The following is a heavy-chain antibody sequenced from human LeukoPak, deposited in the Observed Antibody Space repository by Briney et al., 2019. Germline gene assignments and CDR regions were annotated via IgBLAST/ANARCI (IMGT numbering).Heavy chain of an antibody. CDR3: ARQTGSGLFILP. CDR2: IYYSGNT. D-gene: IGHD3/OR15-3a*01. J-gene: IGHJ4*02. CDR1: GVSISSSNSY. V-gene: IGHV4-39*01. Sequence: PSETLSLTCTVSGVSISSSNSYWGWIRQPPGKGLEWIGSIYYSGNTYYNASLKSQVSISIDTSKNRFSLRLTSVTAADTAVYYCARQTGSGLFILPGGQGTLVTVSS.